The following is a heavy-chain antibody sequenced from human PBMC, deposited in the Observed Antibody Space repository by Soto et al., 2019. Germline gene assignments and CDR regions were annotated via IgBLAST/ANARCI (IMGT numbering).Heavy chain of an antibody. D-gene: IGHD3-9*01. CDR1: GSTFTSYA. J-gene: IGHJ3*02. V-gene: IGHV1-3*01. CDR3: AQEYYDILTGYHPGAFDI. CDR2: INAGNGNT. Sequence: GSVTVSCTASGSTFTSYAMHWVRQAPGQRLEWMGWINAGNGNTKYSQKFQGRVTITRDTSASTAYMELSSLRSEDTAVYYCAQEYYDILTGYHPGAFDIGGQGTMVT.